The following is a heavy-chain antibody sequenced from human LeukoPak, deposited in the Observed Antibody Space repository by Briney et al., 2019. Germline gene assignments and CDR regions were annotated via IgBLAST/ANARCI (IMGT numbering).Heavy chain of an antibody. Sequence: NSGESLKISCKGSGYTYTNYWIIWVRQMPGKGLEWMGRIDPSDSHTNYSPSFQGHVTISADKSISTAYLQWSSLKASDTAVYYCVRPGPSAIYAHWGPGTLVIVSS. CDR2: IDPSDSHT. V-gene: IGHV5-10-1*01. D-gene: IGHD1-26*01. J-gene: IGHJ4*02. CDR3: VRPGPSAIYAH. CDR1: GYTYTNYW.